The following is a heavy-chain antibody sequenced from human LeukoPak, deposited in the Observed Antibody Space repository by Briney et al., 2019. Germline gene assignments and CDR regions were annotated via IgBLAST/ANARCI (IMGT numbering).Heavy chain of an antibody. CDR3: AAWDNYYYYMDV. D-gene: IGHD1-26*01. J-gene: IGHJ6*03. CDR2: ISWNSGSI. V-gene: IGHV3-9*01. CDR1: GFTFDDYA. Sequence: PGRSLRLSYAAYGFTFDDYAMHWVRQAPGKGLEWVSGISWNSGSIGYADSVKGRFTISRDNAKNSLYLQMNSLRAEDTALYYCAAWDNYYYYMDVWGKGTTVTVSS.